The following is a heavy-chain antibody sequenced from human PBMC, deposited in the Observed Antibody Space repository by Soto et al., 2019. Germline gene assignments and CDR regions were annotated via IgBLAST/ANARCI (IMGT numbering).Heavy chain of an antibody. Sequence: GGSLRLSCAASGFTFSSYSMSWVRQAPGKGLEWVSGFRSGGDDDTTYYADSVRGRFTISRDNSKNTLFLQMKSLRVEDTAIYYCAKKVNSGSGSQFFDYWGQGTLVTV. CDR2: FRSGGDDDTT. V-gene: IGHV3-23*01. CDR3: AKKVNSGSGSQFFDY. D-gene: IGHD3-10*01. J-gene: IGHJ4*02. CDR1: GFTFSSYS.